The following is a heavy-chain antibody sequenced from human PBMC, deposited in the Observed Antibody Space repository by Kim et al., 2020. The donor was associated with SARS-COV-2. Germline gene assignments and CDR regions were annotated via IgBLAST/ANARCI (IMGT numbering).Heavy chain of an antibody. V-gene: IGHV4-34*01. Sequence: SETLSLTCAVYGGSFSGYYWSWIRQPPGKGLEWIGEINHSGSTNYNPSLKSRVTISVDTSKNQFSLKLSSVTAADTAVYYCARRRRDGYKSFDYWGQGTLVTVSS. CDR1: GGSFSGYY. CDR2: INHSGST. CDR3: ARRRRDGYKSFDY. D-gene: IGHD5-12*01. J-gene: IGHJ4*02.